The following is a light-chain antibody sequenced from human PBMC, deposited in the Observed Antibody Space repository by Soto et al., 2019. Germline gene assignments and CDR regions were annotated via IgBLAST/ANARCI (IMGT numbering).Light chain of an antibody. V-gene: IGKV3-15*01. J-gene: IGKJ1*01. CDR3: QQYNNWPPWT. CDR2: GAS. Sequence: EVVMTQSPATLSVSPGERATLPCRASQSVTTNMAWYQQKPGQAPRLLIYGASTRATGIPARFSGSGSGTDFTLTISSLQSEDSAVYYCQQYNNWPPWTFGQGTKVDIK. CDR1: QSVTTN.